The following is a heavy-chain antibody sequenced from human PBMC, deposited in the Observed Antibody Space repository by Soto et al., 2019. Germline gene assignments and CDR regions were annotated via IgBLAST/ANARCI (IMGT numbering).Heavy chain of an antibody. V-gene: IGHV3-21*01. CDR3: ASAGDSVAPYYDGMDV. J-gene: IGHJ6*02. D-gene: IGHD3-16*02. CDR2: ISSSGSYI. CDR1: GFTFSSYS. Sequence: GGSLRLSCAASGFTFSSYSMNWVRQAPGKGLEWVSSISSSGSYIYYADSVKVRFTIARDNAKNTLYLQMNSLRAEDTAVYYCASAGDSVAPYYDGMDVWGQGTTVTVSS.